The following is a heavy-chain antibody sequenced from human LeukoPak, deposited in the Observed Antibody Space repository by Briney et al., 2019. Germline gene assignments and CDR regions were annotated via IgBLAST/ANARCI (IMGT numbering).Heavy chain of an antibody. J-gene: IGHJ4*02. CDR3: ARDAYGSGSPYYFDD. D-gene: IGHD3-10*01. CDR2: ISSSSSYI. Sequence: PGGSLRLSCAASGFTFSSYAMSWVRQAPGKGLEWVSSISSSSSYIYYADSVKGRFTISRDNAKNSLYLQMNSLRAEDTAVYYCARDAYGSGSPYYFDDWGQGTLVTVSS. V-gene: IGHV3-21*01. CDR1: GFTFSSYA.